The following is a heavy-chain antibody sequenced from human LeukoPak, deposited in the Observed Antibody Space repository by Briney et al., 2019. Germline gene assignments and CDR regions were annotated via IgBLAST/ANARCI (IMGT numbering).Heavy chain of an antibody. J-gene: IGHJ4*02. CDR3: ASAFGGYSYGHPYDY. D-gene: IGHD5-18*01. V-gene: IGHV1-18*01. Sequence: GASVKVSCKASGYTFTSYGISWVRQAPGQGLEWMGWISAYNGNTNYAQKLQGRVTMTTDTSTSTAYMELRSLRSDDTAVYYCASAFGGYSYGHPYDYWGQGTLVTVSS. CDR2: ISAYNGNT. CDR1: GYTFTSYG.